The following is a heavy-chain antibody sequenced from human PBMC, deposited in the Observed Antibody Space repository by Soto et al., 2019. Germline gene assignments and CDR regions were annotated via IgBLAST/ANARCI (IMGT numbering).Heavy chain of an antibody. CDR1: GGTFSSYA. CDR2: IIPIFGTA. D-gene: IGHD2-15*01. V-gene: IGHV1-69*13. CDR3: ARVVVADYYYYYGMDV. Sequence: SVKVSCKASGGTFSSYAISWVRQAPGQGLEWMGGIIPIFGTANYAQKFQGRVTITADESTSTAYMELSSLRSEDTAVYYCARVVVADYYYYYGMDVWSQGTTVTVSS. J-gene: IGHJ6*02.